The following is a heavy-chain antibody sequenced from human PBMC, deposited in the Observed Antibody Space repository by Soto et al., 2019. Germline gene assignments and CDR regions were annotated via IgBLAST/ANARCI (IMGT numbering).Heavy chain of an antibody. Sequence: EVQLLESGGGLVQPGGSLRLSCAASGLTFSSYAMSWVRQAPGKGLEWVSSISGGSSTKIYADSVKGRFTISRDNPKSTLYAQVNNLRAEDTAVYYCARRYGFYFDYLGQGPLVTVSS. D-gene: IGHD3-3*01. V-gene: IGHV3-23*01. CDR3: ARRYGFYFDY. CDR1: GLTFSSYA. J-gene: IGHJ4*02. CDR2: ISGGSSTK.